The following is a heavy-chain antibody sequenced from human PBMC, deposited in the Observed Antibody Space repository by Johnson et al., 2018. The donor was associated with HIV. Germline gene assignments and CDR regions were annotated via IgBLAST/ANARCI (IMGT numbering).Heavy chain of an antibody. D-gene: IGHD3-3*01. CDR2: IFYDGSYK. CDR3: AKGLLRYEAADAFNI. CDR1: GFTFSTYA. V-gene: IGHV3-30*04. Sequence: QVQLVESGGGVVQPGRSLRLSCAASGFTFSTYAMHWVRQAPGKGLEWVAIIFYDGSYKYYADSVKGRFTISRDNSKNTLYLQMNSLRAEDTAVYYGAKGLLRYEAADAFNIWGQGTMVTVTS. J-gene: IGHJ3*02.